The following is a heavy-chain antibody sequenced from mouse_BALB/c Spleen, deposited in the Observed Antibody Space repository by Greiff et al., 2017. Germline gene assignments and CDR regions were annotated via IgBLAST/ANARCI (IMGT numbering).Heavy chain of an antibody. Sequence: VQLQQSGAELVRSGASVKLSCTASGFNFKDYYMHWVKQRPEQGLEWIGWIDPENGDTEYAPKFQGKATMTADTSSNTAYLQLSSLTSEDTAVYYCNEAFYYAMDYWGQGTSVTVSS. V-gene: IGHV14-4*02. CDR3: NEAFYYAMDY. CDR1: GFNFKDYY. J-gene: IGHJ4*01. CDR2: IDPENGDT.